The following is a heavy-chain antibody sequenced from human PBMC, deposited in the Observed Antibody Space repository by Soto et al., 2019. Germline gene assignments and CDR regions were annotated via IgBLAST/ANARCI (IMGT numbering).Heavy chain of an antibody. Sequence: ASVKVSCKASGYSFTSYGIHWVRQAPGQRLEWMGWINAANGDTKYSPKFQGRVTITRDTSASTAYMELSSLRSEDTAVYYCVRRHVSATGIDWFDPWGQGTLVTVSS. CDR3: VRRHVSATGIDWFDP. D-gene: IGHD6-13*01. CDR1: GYSFTSYG. J-gene: IGHJ5*02. CDR2: INAANGDT. V-gene: IGHV1-3*01.